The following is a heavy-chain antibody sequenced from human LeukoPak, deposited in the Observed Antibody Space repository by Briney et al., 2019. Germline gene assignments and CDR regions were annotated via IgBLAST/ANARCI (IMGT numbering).Heavy chain of an antibody. CDR1: GGSISSYY. J-gene: IGHJ4*02. CDR2: IYYSGST. D-gene: IGHD6-13*01. CDR3: ARIIAAAGTFDY. V-gene: IGHV4-59*01. Sequence: KASETLSLTCTVSGGSISSYYWSWIRQPPGKGLEWIGYIYYSGSTNYNPSLKSRVTISVDTSKNQFSLKLSSVTAADTAVYYCARIIAAAGTFDYWGQGTLVTVSS.